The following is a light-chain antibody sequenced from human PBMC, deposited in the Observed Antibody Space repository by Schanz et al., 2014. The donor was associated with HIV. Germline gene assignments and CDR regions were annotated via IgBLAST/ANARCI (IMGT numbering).Light chain of an antibody. J-gene: IGKJ4*01. V-gene: IGKV3D-15*01. CDR2: GAS. CDR3: QQYYTTPLT. Sequence: EIVLTQSPATLSVSPGERATLSCRASQSVSTKLAWYQQKPGQAPRLLIYGASSRATGIPDRFSGSGSGTDFTLTINSLQAEDVAVYHCQQYYTTPLTFGGGTKVEL. CDR1: QSVSTK.